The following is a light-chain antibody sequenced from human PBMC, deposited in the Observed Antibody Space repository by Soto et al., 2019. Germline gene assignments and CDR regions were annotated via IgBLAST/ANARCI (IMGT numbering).Light chain of an antibody. CDR1: QSVSNNY. CDR2: GAS. Sequence: EIVLTQSPGTLSLSPGERATLSCRASQSVSNNYLAWYQQKPGQAPRLLIYGASNRATGIPDRFTGSGSGTDFTLTISRLEPADFAVYYCQQYVSSPWAFGQGTKVDIK. CDR3: QQYVSSPWA. V-gene: IGKV3-20*01. J-gene: IGKJ1*01.